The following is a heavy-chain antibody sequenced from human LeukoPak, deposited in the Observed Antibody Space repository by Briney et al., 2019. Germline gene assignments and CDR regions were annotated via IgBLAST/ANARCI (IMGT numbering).Heavy chain of an antibody. V-gene: IGHV4-59*01. Sequence: SGTLTLTCTVSGGSISSYYWSWIRQPPGKGREWIGYIYYSGSTNYNPSPKSRITISVDTSKNQFPLQLSSATAADTAAYYCAREDYGEYNLDYWGQGTLVTVSS. CDR3: AREDYGEYNLDY. CDR2: IYYSGST. D-gene: IGHD4/OR15-4a*01. CDR1: GGSISSYY. J-gene: IGHJ4*02.